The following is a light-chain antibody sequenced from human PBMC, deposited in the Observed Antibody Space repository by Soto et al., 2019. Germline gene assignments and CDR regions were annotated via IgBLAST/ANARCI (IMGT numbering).Light chain of an antibody. CDR3: QQLNSYPIT. CDR1: QGISSY. J-gene: IGKJ5*01. Sequence: IELTQSPGTLSASVGERVTITCRASQGISSYLAWYQQPPGKPPQLLIYAASTLPSGAPSRFSGSGSGTDFPPTISSLQPEDFATYYRQQLNSYPITFGQGTRLEIK. CDR2: AAS. V-gene: IGKV1-9*01.